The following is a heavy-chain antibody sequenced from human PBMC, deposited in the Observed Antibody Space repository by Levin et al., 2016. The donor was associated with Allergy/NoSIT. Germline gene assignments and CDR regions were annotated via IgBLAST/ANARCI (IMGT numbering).Heavy chain of an antibody. J-gene: IGHJ5*02. CDR2: IIPIFGTA. Sequence: SVKVSCKASGGTFSSYAISWVRQAPGQGLEWMGGIIPIFGTANYAQKFQGRVTITADESTSTAYMELSSLRSEDTAVYYCAGYGHEYCSSTSCYLNPWGQGTLVTVSS. CDR1: GGTFSSYA. CDR3: AGYGHEYCSSTSCYLNP. V-gene: IGHV1-69*13. D-gene: IGHD2-2*01.